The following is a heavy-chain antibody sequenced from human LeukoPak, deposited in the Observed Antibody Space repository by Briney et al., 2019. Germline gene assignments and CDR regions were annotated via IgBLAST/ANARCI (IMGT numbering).Heavy chain of an antibody. Sequence: PGGSLRLSCAASGFTFSGYAMSWVRQAPGKGLEWVSAISGSGGSTYYADSVKGRFTISRDNSKNTLYLQMNSLRAEDTAVYYCARQRGYCSSGVCRGWFDPWGQGTLVTVSS. J-gene: IGHJ5*02. V-gene: IGHV3-23*01. CDR3: ARQRGYCSSGVCRGWFDP. CDR1: GFTFSGYA. CDR2: ISGSGGST. D-gene: IGHD2-8*01.